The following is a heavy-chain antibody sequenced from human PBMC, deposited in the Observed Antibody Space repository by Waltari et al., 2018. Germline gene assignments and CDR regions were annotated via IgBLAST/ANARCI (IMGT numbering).Heavy chain of an antibody. CDR3: ARVIDDYVWGSYRY. Sequence: QVQLVQSGAEVKKPGASVKVSCKASGYTFTSYAMHWVGQAPGQRLEWMGWINAGNGNTKYSQKFQGRVTITRDTSASTAYMELSSLRSEDTAVYYCARVIDDYVWGSYRYWGQGTLVTVSS. J-gene: IGHJ4*02. V-gene: IGHV1-3*01. CDR2: INAGNGNT. CDR1: GYTFTSYA. D-gene: IGHD3-16*02.